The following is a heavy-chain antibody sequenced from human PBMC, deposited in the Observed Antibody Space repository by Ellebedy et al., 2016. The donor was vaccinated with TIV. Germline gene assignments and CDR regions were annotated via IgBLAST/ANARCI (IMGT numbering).Heavy chain of an antibody. V-gene: IGHV4-59*01. D-gene: IGHD1-26*01. J-gene: IGHJ4*02. Sequence: MPGGSLRLSCTVSGGSISSYYWSWIRQPPGKGLEWIGYIYYSGSTNYNPSLKSRVTISVDTSKNQFSLKLSSVTAADTAVYYCASGRIGLDYWGQGTLVTVSS. CDR1: GGSISSYY. CDR2: IYYSGST. CDR3: ASGRIGLDY.